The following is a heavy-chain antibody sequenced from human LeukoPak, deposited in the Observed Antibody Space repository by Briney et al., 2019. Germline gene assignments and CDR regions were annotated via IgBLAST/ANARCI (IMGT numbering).Heavy chain of an antibody. V-gene: IGHV1-69*13. CDR2: IIPIFGTA. CDR1: GGTFSSCA. Sequence: ASVKVSCKASGGTFSSCAISWVRQAPGQGLEWMGGIIPIFGTANYAQKFQGRVTITADESTSTAYMELSSLRSEDTAVYYCAREPAYYYDSSGYYDYWGQGTLVTVSS. CDR3: AREPAYYYDSSGYYDY. J-gene: IGHJ4*02. D-gene: IGHD3-22*01.